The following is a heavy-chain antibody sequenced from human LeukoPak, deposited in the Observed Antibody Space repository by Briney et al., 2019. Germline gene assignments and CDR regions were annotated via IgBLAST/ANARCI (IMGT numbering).Heavy chain of an antibody. V-gene: IGHV4-59*01. J-gene: IGHJ1*01. CDR2: MYYSGSA. D-gene: IGHD3-10*01. CDR1: GDSINSNY. Sequence: SETLSLTCTFPGDSINSNYWSWIRQPPGKXLEWICYMYYSGSAKYNPSLRSRVTITVDTSKNQFSLKLTSVTDADTAMYYGAGVRRGSSGRPEYFQHWGQGTTVTVSS. CDR3: AGVRRGSSGRPEYFQH.